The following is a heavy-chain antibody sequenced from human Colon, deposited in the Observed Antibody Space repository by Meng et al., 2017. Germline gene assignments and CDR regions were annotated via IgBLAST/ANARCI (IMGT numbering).Heavy chain of an antibody. CDR2: ISYDSSVK. D-gene: IGHD3-22*01. Sequence: GESLKISCAASGFTFSSYTMHWVRQAPGKGLEWVAIISYDSSVKYYADSVKGRFTISRDSSKNTLYLQMNSLRAEDTAVYYCARDPSSGYYDSSGYDPTPPTLDYWGQGTLVTVSS. J-gene: IGHJ4*02. CDR1: GFTFSSYT. V-gene: IGHV3-30*04. CDR3: ARDPSSGYYDSSGYDPTPPTLDY.